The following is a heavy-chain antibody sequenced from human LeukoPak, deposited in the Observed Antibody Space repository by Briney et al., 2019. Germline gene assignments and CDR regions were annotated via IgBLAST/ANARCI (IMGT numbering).Heavy chain of an antibody. CDR1: GFTFSSYS. D-gene: IGHD3-10*01. Sequence: GGSLRLSCAASGFTFSSYSMNWVRQAPGKGLEWVSSISSSSSYIYYEDSLKGRFTISRDNAKNSLYLQMNSLRAEDTAVYYCARAKYYGSGSYSALMDVWGKGTTVTVSS. CDR2: ISSSSSYI. V-gene: IGHV3-21*01. CDR3: ARAKYYGSGSYSALMDV. J-gene: IGHJ6*03.